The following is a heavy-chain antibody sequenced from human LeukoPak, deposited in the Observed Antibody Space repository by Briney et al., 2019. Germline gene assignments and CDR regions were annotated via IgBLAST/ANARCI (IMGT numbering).Heavy chain of an antibody. CDR2: INHREST. Sequence: PSETLSLTCAVYGGSLSGYYWSWIRQPPGKGLECIAEINHRESTNYNPSLKSRITISVDTSKNQFSLKLSSVTAADTAVYYCARGDSMFDPWGQGTLVTVSS. J-gene: IGHJ5*02. CDR3: ARGDSMFDP. D-gene: IGHD2/OR15-2a*01. V-gene: IGHV4-34*01. CDR1: GGSLSGYY.